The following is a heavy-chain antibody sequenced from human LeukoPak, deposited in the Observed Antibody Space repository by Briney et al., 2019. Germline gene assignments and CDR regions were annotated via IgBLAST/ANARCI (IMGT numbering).Heavy chain of an antibody. J-gene: IGHJ6*03. Sequence: SETLSLTCTVSGDSITSYYWSWIRQPPGKGLEWIGYIYFSGSTNYNPSLKSRLTISVDTSKSQFSLKLRSITAADTAVYYCARLSSSSSRYYYYMDVWGKGTTVIVSS. V-gene: IGHV4-59*01. CDR2: IYFSGST. CDR1: GDSITSYY. D-gene: IGHD6-6*01. CDR3: ARLSSSSSRYYYYMDV.